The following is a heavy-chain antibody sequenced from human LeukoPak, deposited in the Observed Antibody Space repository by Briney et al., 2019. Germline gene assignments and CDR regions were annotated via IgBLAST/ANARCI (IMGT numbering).Heavy chain of an antibody. CDR1: GFTFSSYA. CDR2: MSGSGDST. J-gene: IGHJ4*02. D-gene: IGHD4-23*01. V-gene: IGHV3-23*01. Sequence: PGGSLRLSCAASGFTFSSYAMSWVRQAPGKGLEWVSTMSGSGDSTYYADSVKGRFTISRDNSRNTLYLQMNSLRADDTAVYYCANEDYGGNSGARGFDYWDQGTLVTVSS. CDR3: ANEDYGGNSGARGFDY.